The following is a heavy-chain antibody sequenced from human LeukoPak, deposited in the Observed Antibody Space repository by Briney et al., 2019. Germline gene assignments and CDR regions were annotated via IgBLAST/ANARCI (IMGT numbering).Heavy chain of an antibody. D-gene: IGHD3-3*01. V-gene: IGHV4-30-2*01. Sequence: SQTLSLTCTVSGGSISSGGYYWSWIRQPPGKGLEWIGYIYHSGSTYYNPSLKSRVTISVDRSKNQFSLKLSSVTAADTAVYYCARDRADYDFWSGIEWFDPWGQGTLVTVSS. J-gene: IGHJ5*02. CDR1: GGSISSGGYY. CDR2: IYHSGST. CDR3: ARDRADYDFWSGIEWFDP.